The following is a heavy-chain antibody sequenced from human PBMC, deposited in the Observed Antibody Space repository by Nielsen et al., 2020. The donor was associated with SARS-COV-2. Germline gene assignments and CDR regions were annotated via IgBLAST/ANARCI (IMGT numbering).Heavy chain of an antibody. V-gene: IGHV3-74*01. J-gene: IGHJ6*02. Sequence: GESLKISCAASGFTFSSYWMHWVRQAPGKGLVWVSRINSDGSSTSYADSVKGRFTISRDNSKNTLYLQMNSLRAEDTAVYYCARDRSNQYYDFWSGYYPRYYYYGMDVWGQGTTVTVSS. D-gene: IGHD3-3*01. CDR1: GFTFSSYW. CDR2: INSDGSST. CDR3: ARDRSNQYYDFWSGYYPRYYYYGMDV.